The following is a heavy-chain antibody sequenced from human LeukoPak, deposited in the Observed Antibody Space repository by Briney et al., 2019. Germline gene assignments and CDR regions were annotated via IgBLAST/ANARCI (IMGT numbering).Heavy chain of an antibody. D-gene: IGHD5-12*01. J-gene: IGHJ4*02. CDR3: ARGRLNF. CDR2: IKQDGSEK. Sequence: GGSLRLSCAASGFTFSNYWMTWVRQTPGKGLEWMAIIKQDGSEKYYVDSVKGRFTISRDNAKNSLYLQMNSLSAEDTAVYYCARGRLNFWGQGTLVTVSS. CDR1: GFTFSNYW. V-gene: IGHV3-7*01.